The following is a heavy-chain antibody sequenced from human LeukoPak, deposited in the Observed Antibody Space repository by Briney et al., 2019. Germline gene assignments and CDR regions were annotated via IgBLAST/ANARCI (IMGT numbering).Heavy chain of an antibody. CDR3: AEALSGSYSFDY. CDR2: IGGSGDKT. Sequence: GGSLRLSCAASGFTFNRNAISWVRQAPGKGLEWVSTIGGSGDKTFYADSVKGRFTISRDNSKNMLHLQMNSLRAEDTAVYYCAEALSGSYSFDYWGQETLVTVSS. D-gene: IGHD1-26*01. CDR1: GFTFNRNA. J-gene: IGHJ4*02. V-gene: IGHV3-23*01.